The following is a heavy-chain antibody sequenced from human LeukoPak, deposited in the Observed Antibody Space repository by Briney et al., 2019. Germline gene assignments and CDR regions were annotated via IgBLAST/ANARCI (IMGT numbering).Heavy chain of an antibody. CDR2: IYPGDSDT. V-gene: IGHV5-51*01. D-gene: IGHD6-19*01. Sequence: GESLKISCKGSGYSFTSYWIGWVRQMPGKGLEWMGIIYPGDSDTRYSPSFQGQVTISADKSISTAHLQWSSLKASDTAMYYCARSGYSSGWYYWYFDLWGRGTLVTVSS. CDR3: ARSGYSSGWYYWYFDL. J-gene: IGHJ2*01. CDR1: GYSFTSYW.